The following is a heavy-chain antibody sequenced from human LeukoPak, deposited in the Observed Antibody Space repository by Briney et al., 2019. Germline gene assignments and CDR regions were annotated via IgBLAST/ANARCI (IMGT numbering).Heavy chain of an antibody. V-gene: IGHV1-18*01. D-gene: IGHD2-15*01. Sequence: GASVKVSCKASGYTFTSYGISWVRQAPGQGLEWMGWISAYNGNTNYAQKLQGRDTMTTDTSTSTAYMELRSLRSDDTAVYYCARDSGLSGGSWPLDYWGQGTLVTVSS. J-gene: IGHJ4*02. CDR3: ARDSGLSGGSWPLDY. CDR1: GYTFTSYG. CDR2: ISAYNGNT.